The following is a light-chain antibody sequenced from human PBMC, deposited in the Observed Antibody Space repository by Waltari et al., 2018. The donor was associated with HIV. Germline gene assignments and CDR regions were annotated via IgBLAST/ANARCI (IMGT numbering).Light chain of an antibody. CDR2: DAC. CDR1: QSISSA. J-gene: IGKJ3*01. V-gene: IGKV1-13*02. CDR3: QQFNSYPFT. Sequence: AIQLTQSPSSLSASVGDRVTITCRASQSISSALAWYQQKPGEAPKLLIYDACSLESGVPTRFSGSGSGTEFSLTISNLQPEDFATYDCQQFNSYPFTFGPGTKVDIK.